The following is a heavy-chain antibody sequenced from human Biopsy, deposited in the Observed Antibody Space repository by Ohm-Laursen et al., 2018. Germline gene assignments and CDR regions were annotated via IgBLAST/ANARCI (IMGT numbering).Heavy chain of an antibody. CDR1: GGSIGSFF. CDR2: IYYSGST. Sequence: SETLPLTCTVSGGSIGSFFWSWIRQPPGKGLEWIGYIYYSGSTNYNPSLKSRVTISVDRSKNHFSLELSSVTAADTAVYYCARVGVGAPSIDYFDSWGQGALVTVSS. V-gene: IGHV4-59*01. CDR3: ARVGVGAPSIDYFDS. D-gene: IGHD1-26*01. J-gene: IGHJ4*02.